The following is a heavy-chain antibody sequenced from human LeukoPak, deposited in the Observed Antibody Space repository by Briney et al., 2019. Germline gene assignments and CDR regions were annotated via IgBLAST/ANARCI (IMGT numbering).Heavy chain of an antibody. V-gene: IGHV6-1*01. CDR3: AGGAGGNIDY. J-gene: IGHJ4*02. D-gene: IGHD4-23*01. CDR2: TYYRSKRYN. Sequence: SQTLSLTCVISGARVSSNSAAWNWLRHSPSRGLDWLGRTYYRSKRYNDYAVSAKRRITINPDTSKNQFSLQVNSVTPEDTAVYFCAGGAGGNIDYWGQGTLVTVSS. CDR1: GARVSSNSAA.